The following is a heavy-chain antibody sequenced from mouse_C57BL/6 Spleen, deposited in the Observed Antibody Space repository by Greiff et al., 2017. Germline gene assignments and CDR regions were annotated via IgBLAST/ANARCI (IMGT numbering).Heavy chain of an antibody. CDR3: ARTPPALYAMDY. CDR1: GFTFSDYG. Sequence: EVQLVESGGGLVKPGGSLKLSCAASGFTFSDYGMHWVRQAPGKGLEWVAYISSGSSTIYYADTVKGRFTISRDNAKNTLFLQMTSLRSEDTAMYYCARTPPALYAMDYWGQGTSVTVSS. V-gene: IGHV5-17*01. CDR2: ISSGSSTI. J-gene: IGHJ4*01.